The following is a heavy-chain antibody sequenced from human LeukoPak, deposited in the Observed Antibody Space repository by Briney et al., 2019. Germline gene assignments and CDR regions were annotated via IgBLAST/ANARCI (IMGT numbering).Heavy chain of an antibody. D-gene: IGHD3-3*01. J-gene: IGHJ4*02. CDR3: ARGSPFGPEVY. V-gene: IGHV4-61*02. CDR1: GGSISGGSYY. CDR2: IYTSGST. Sequence: SQTLSLTCTVSGGSISGGSYYWSWIRQPAGKGLEWIGRIYTSGSTNYNPSLKSRVTISVDTSKNQFSLKLSSVTAADTAVYYCARGSPFGPEVYWGQGTLVTVSS.